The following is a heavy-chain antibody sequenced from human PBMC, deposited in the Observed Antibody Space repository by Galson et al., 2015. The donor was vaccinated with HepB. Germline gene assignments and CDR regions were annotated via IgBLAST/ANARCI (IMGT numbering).Heavy chain of an antibody. CDR1: GYSFTSYW. D-gene: IGHD3-22*01. V-gene: IGHV5-51*01. CDR3: ARRPIVGEWLLLSDDAFDI. Sequence: QSGAEVKKPGESLKISCRGSGYSFTSYWIGWVRQMPGKGLEWMGIIYPGDSDTRYSPSFQGQVTISADKSISTAYLQWSSLKASDTAMYYCARRPIVGEWLLLSDDAFDIWGQGTMVTVSS. J-gene: IGHJ3*02. CDR2: IYPGDSDT.